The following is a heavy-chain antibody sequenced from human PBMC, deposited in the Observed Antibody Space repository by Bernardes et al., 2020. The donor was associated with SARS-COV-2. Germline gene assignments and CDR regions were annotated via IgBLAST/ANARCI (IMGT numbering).Heavy chain of an antibody. CDR1: GFSFSDFF. CDR3: ARELTTVGRGWFDP. J-gene: IGHJ5*02. Sequence: GGSLRLSCAASGFSFSDFFMSWFRQAPGKGLEWLSYISSNGRFIYYADSVRGRFTISRDNPRKSLFPQMNTMTAEDTAVYYCARELTTVGRGWFDPWGHGTLVTVSS. D-gene: IGHD4-17*01. CDR2: ISSNGRFI. V-gene: IGHV3-11*01.